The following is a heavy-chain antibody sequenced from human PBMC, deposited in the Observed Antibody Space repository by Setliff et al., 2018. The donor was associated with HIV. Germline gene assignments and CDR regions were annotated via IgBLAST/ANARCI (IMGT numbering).Heavy chain of an antibody. J-gene: IGHJ3*02. CDR2: THYSGST. CDR3: SRSGIGYGGDSNTFDI. CDR1: GDSITGSHYY. D-gene: IGHD2-21*02. V-gene: IGHV4-39*01. Sequence: SETLSLTCTVSGDSITGSHYYWGWIRQPPGKGLEWIASTHYSGSTYDSPSVRSRVAIFVATSKNQFSLRLNSVTATDAAMYYCSRSGIGYGGDSNTFDIWGQGTLVTVSS.